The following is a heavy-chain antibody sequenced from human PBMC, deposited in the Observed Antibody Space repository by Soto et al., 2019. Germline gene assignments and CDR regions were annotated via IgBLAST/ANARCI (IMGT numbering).Heavy chain of an antibody. CDR3: AKGGYTFAYE. V-gene: IGHV3-23*01. CDR2: IRPGASDT. J-gene: IGHJ4*02. D-gene: IGHD5-18*01. Sequence: GGSLRLSCAASGFNFRSSGMPWVRQPPGKGLEWVATIRPGASDTLYADSVKGRFTISRDNSQNTLFLQMTSLRADDTAVYYCAKGGYTFAYEWGQGALVTVSS. CDR1: GFNFRSSG.